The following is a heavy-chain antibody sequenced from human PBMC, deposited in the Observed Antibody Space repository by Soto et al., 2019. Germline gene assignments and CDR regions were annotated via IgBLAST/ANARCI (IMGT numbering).Heavy chain of an antibody. CDR1: GGTFSSYA. J-gene: IGHJ5*02. CDR3: ARVSGGSSSWYFWFDP. D-gene: IGHD6-13*01. CDR2: IIPIFGTA. Sequence: GASVKVSCKASGGTFSSYAISWVRQAPGQGLEWMGGIIPIFGTANYAQKFQGRATITADESTSTAYMELSSLRSEDTAVYYCARVSGGSSSWYFWFDPWGQGTPGTVSS. V-gene: IGHV1-69*13.